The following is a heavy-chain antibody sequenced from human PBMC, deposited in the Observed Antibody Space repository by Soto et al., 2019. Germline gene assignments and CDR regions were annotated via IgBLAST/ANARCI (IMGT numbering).Heavy chain of an antibody. V-gene: IGHV1-3*01. Sequence: ASVKVSCNASLYTFTSYAMHWWRQAPVQSLEWMVWINAGNGNTKYSQKFQGRVTITRDTSASTAYMELSSLRPEDTAVYYCARASITMVRGVPMPPYYFDYWGQGTLVTVSS. CDR2: INAGNGNT. CDR3: ARASITMVRGVPMPPYYFDY. CDR1: LYTFTSYA. J-gene: IGHJ4*02. D-gene: IGHD3-10*01.